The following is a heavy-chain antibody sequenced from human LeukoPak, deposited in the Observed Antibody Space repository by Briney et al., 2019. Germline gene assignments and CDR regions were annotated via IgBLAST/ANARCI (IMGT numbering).Heavy chain of an antibody. J-gene: IGHJ6*03. D-gene: IGHD3-10*01. V-gene: IGHV4-34*01. CDR3: AKDLRYMDV. Sequence: PSETLSLTCAVYGGSFSGYYWSWIRQPPGKGLEWIGEINHSGSTNYNPSLKSRVTISVDTSKNQFSLKLSSVTAADTAVYYCAKDLRYMDVWGKGTTVTVSS. CDR2: INHSGST. CDR1: GGSFSGYY.